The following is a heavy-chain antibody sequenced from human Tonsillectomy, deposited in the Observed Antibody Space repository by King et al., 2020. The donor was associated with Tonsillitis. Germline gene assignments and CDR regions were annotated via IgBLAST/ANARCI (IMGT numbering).Heavy chain of an antibody. CDR1: XGXFSSYA. V-gene: IGHV1-69*12. Sequence: VQLVQSGAEXKKPGSXVKXSXKASXGXFSSYAISXVRQAPGQGLEWMGGIIPIFGTANYAQQFQGRVTITAEESTSTAYMELSSLRVEETAVYYCVRXXXXXXAXXXWRAXXIWXXXTXVTVXX. CDR3: VRXXXXXXAXXXWRAXXI. CDR2: IIPIFGTA. J-gene: IGHJ3*02.